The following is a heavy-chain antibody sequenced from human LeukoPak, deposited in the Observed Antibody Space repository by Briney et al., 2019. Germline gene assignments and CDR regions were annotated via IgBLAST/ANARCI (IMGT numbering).Heavy chain of an antibody. V-gene: IGHV1-46*01. J-gene: IGHJ5*02. Sequence: GASVKVSCKASGYTFTSYYMHWVRQAPGQGLEWMGIINPSGGSTSYAQKFQGRVTMTRDTSISTAYMELSRLRSDDTAVYYCARNVYSSGWYSGWFDPWGQGTLVTVSS. D-gene: IGHD6-19*01. CDR1: GYTFTSYY. CDR3: ARNVYSSGWYSGWFDP. CDR2: INPSGGST.